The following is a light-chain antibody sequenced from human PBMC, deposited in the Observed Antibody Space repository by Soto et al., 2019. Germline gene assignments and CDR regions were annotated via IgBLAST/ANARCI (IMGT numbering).Light chain of an antibody. Sequence: QSVLRQPPSASATPGQGFTISCSGSSSNIGTNTVTWYQQLPGTAPKLLIYTDSFRSSGVPERFSGSKSGTPASLAISGLQSDDEADYYCAAWDDNLKAYVFGTGTKVTVL. CDR2: TDS. V-gene: IGLV1-44*01. CDR3: AAWDDNLKAYV. J-gene: IGLJ1*01. CDR1: SSNIGTNT.